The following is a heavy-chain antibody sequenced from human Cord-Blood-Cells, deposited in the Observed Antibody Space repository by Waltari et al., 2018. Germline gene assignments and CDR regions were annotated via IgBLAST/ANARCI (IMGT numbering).Heavy chain of an antibody. D-gene: IGHD3-16*01. Sequence: EVQLVESGGGLVKPGGSLRPACAASGFTCSSCSMHCVRQAPGKGLEWVSSISSSISYIYYAHSVKGRFTISRDNAKNSLYLQMNSLRAEDTAVYYCAREGGVWYFDLWGRGTLVTVSS. CDR2: ISSSISYI. CDR1: GFTCSSCS. V-gene: IGHV3-21*01. CDR3: AREGGVWYFDL. J-gene: IGHJ2*01.